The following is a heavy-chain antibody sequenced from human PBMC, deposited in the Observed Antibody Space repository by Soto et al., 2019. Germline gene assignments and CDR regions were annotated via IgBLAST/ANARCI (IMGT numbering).Heavy chain of an antibody. CDR1: GGSFSGYY. V-gene: IGHV4-34*01. D-gene: IGHD3-3*01. J-gene: IGHJ6*02. CDR3: ARGRRYYDFWSGYSSPGMDV. Sequence: SETLSLTCAVYGGSFSGYYWSWIRQPPGKGLEWIGEINHSGSTNYNPSLKSRVTISVDTSKNQFSLKLSSVTAADTAVYYCARGRRYYDFWSGYSSPGMDVWGQGTTVTVSS. CDR2: INHSGST.